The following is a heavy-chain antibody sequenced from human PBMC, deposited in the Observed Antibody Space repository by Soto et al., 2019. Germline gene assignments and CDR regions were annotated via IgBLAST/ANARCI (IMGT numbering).Heavy chain of an antibody. CDR1: DFTIGNAW. V-gene: IGHV3-15*07. D-gene: IGHD2-15*01. Sequence: EVQLVESGGGLVKPGGSLRLSCAASDFTIGNAWMNWVRQAPGKGLEWVGRIKTKTEGGATDYAAPLKGRITIPRDDSKNTLFLQMNSLKTEDTAVYYCTTGSVEGVWGQGATVTVSS. CDR3: TTGSVEGV. CDR2: IKTKTEGGAT. J-gene: IGHJ6*02.